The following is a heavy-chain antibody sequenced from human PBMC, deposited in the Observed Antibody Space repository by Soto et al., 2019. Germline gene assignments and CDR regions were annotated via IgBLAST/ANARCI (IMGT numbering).Heavy chain of an antibody. CDR3: ASQRANYYYYMDV. J-gene: IGHJ6*03. Sequence: SETLSLTCTVSGGSIRSYYWSWIRQPPGKGLEWIGYIYYSGSTNYNPSLKSRVTISVDTSKNQFSLKLSSVTAADTAVYYCASQRANYYYYMDVWGKGTTVTVSS. CDR1: GGSIRSYY. V-gene: IGHV4-59*08. CDR2: IYYSGST.